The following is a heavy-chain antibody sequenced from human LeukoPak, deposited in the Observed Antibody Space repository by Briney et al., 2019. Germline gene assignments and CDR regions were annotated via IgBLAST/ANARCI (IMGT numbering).Heavy chain of an antibody. CDR2: ISSNGGST. D-gene: IGHD6-6*01. CDR3: AKDRALSRLDY. Sequence: GGSLRLSCAASGFTFSSYAMHWVRQAPGKGLEYVSAISSNGGSTYYANSVKGRFTISRDNSKNTLYLQMNSLRAEDTAVYYCAKDRALSRLDYWGQGTLVTVSS. CDR1: GFTFSSYA. J-gene: IGHJ4*02. V-gene: IGHV3-64*01.